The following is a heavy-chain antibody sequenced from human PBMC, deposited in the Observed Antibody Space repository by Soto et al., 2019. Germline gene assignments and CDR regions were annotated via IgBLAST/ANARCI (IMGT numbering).Heavy chain of an antibody. J-gene: IGHJ4*02. CDR2: IDWDDDK. Sequence: SGPTLVNPTQTLTLTCTFSGFSLSTSGMRVSWIRQPPGKALEWLARIDWDDDKFYSTSLKTRLTISKDTSKNQVVLTMTNMDPVDTATYYCARMGGYYYDSSGYYSMVGYFDYWGQGTLVTVSS. CDR3: ARMGGYYYDSSGYYSMVGYFDY. V-gene: IGHV2-70*04. CDR1: GFSLSTSGMR. D-gene: IGHD3-22*01.